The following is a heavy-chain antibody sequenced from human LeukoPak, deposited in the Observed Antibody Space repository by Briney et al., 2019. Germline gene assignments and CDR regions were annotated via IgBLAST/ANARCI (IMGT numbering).Heavy chain of an antibody. CDR2: IYHSGST. J-gene: IGHJ4*02. CDR1: GYSITRGQY. V-gene: IGHV4-38-2*02. D-gene: IGHD3-3*01. CDR3: ARDSSPLRFFL. Sequence: SETLSLTCAVTGYSITRGQYWGRFRQPPGKGLEWIGTIYHSGSTYYNPSLKSRVTVSVDISKNQFSLNLSSVTAADTAVYYCARDSSPLRFFLWGQGTLVTVSS.